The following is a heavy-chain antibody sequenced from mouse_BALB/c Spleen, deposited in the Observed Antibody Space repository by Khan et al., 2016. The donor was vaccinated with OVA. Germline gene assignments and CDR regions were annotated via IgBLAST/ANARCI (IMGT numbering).Heavy chain of an antibody. V-gene: IGHV5-6-2*01. CDR1: GFTFSSYY. CDR2: IKNNGGSI. CDR3: ERHVRYDGEFVY. D-gene: IGHD2-12*01. J-gene: IGHJ3*01. Sequence: EVQLQESGGGLVKLGGSLKLSCAASGFTFSSYYMSWVRQTPEKRLELVAAIKNNGGSIYYPDTVKGRFTISRDNAKSTLYLQMNSLRSEDTALYYCERHVRYDGEFVYWGQGTLVTVSA.